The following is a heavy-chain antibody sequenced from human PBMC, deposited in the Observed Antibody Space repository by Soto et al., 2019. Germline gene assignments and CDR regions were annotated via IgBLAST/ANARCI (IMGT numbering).Heavy chain of an antibody. CDR1: GFTFSSYW. Sequence: GGSLRLSCAASGFTFSSYWMHWVRQAPGKGLVWVSRIKGDGSETNYADSVKGRFTISRDNAKNTLYLQLNSLRAEDTAVYYCLRGNSGYGNFDDWGQGTRVTVSS. CDR3: LRGNSGYGNFDD. CDR2: IKGDGSET. D-gene: IGHD5-12*01. V-gene: IGHV3-74*01. J-gene: IGHJ4*02.